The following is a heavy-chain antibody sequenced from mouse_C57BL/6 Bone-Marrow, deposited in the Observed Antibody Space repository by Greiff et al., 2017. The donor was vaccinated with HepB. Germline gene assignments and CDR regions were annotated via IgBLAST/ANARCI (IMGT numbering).Heavy chain of an antibody. CDR3: AREGSSYNAVDY. CDR1: GFTFSSYG. J-gene: IGHJ4*01. Sequence: EVKLMESGGGLVQPGGSLKLSCAASGFTFSSYGMSWVRQTPDKRLELVAIINSDGGRIYYPDSVKGRFTISRDNAKNTLYLQMRSLRSEDTAMYYCAREGSSYNAVDYWGQGTSVTVSS. D-gene: IGHD1-1*01. V-gene: IGHV5-6-3*01. CDR2: INSDGGRI.